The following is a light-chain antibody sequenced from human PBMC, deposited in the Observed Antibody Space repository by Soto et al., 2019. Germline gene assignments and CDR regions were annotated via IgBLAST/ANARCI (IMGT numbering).Light chain of an antibody. V-gene: IGKV3-11*01. J-gene: IGKJ4*01. CDR2: DAS. Sequence: EIVLTQSPATLSLSPGERATLSCRASQSVSSYLAWYQQKPGQAPRLLIYDASNRATGIPARFSGGGSGTDFTLTISSLEPDDVAVYYCQQRSDWPSTFGGGTKVQIK. CDR3: QQRSDWPST. CDR1: QSVSSY.